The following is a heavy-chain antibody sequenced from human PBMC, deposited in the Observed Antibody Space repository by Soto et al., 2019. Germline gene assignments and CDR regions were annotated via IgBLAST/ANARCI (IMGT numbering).Heavy chain of an antibody. D-gene: IGHD1-1*01. J-gene: IGHJ5*02. Sequence: PGGSLRLSCAASGFTFSSYAMSWVRQAPGKGLEWVSAISGSGGSTYYADSVKGRFTISRDNSKNTLYLQMNSLRAEDTAVYYCAKDRYLNDGTTTGFDTWGQGTLVTVSS. CDR3: AKDRYLNDGTTTGFDT. CDR2: ISGSGGST. V-gene: IGHV3-23*01. CDR1: GFTFSSYA.